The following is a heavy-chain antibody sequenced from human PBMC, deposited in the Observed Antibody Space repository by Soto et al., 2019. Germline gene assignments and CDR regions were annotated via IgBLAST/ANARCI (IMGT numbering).Heavy chain of an antibody. CDR2: IDPSDSYT. D-gene: IGHD3-16*02. Sequence: GESLKISCKGSGYSFTSYWISWVRQMPGKGLEWMGRIDPSDSYTNYSPSFQGHVTISADKSISTAYLQWSSLKASDTAMYYCASLYYDYVWGSYRVDAFDIWGQGTMVTVSS. J-gene: IGHJ3*02. CDR3: ASLYYDYVWGSYRVDAFDI. V-gene: IGHV5-10-1*01. CDR1: GYSFTSYW.